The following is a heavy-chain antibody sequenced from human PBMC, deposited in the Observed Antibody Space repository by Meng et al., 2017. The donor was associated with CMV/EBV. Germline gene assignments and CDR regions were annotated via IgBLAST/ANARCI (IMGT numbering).Heavy chain of an antibody. Sequence: ASVKVSCKASGYTFTGYYMHWVRQAPGQGLEWMGWINPNSGGTNYAQKFQGRATMTRDTSISTAYMELSRLRSDDTAVYYCARGGERDSSGYRYGMDVWGQGTTVTVSS. V-gene: IGHV1-2*02. D-gene: IGHD3-22*01. CDR3: ARGGERDSSGYRYGMDV. CDR1: GYTFTGYY. J-gene: IGHJ6*02. CDR2: INPNSGGT.